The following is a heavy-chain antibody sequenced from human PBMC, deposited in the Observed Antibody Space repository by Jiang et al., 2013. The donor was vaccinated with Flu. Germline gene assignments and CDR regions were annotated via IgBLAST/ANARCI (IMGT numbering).Heavy chain of an antibody. D-gene: IGHD2-21*02. Sequence: GLVKPSQTPSLTCTVSGGSISSGGYYWSWIRQHPGKGLEWIGYIYYSGSTYYNPSLKSRVTISVDTSKNQFSLKLSSVTAADTAVYYCAREPPPYCGGDCYHDAFDIWGQGTMVTVSS. J-gene: IGHJ3*02. CDR2: IYYSGST. V-gene: IGHV4-31*03. CDR1: GGSISSGGYY. CDR3: AREPPPYCGGDCYHDAFDI.